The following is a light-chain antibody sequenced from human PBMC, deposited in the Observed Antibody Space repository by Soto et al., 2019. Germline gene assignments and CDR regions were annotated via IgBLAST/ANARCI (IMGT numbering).Light chain of an antibody. CDR2: GAS. CDR1: QSVFSSY. J-gene: IGKJ3*01. V-gene: IGKV3-20*01. CDR3: QQYGNAPFT. Sequence: EMVLTQSPGTLSFSPGERATLTCRASQSVFSSYLAWFQQKPGQAPRLLIYGASSRATGIPDRFSGSGSGTDFALTIRRLEPEDFAVYYCQQYGNAPFTFGPGTKVAIK.